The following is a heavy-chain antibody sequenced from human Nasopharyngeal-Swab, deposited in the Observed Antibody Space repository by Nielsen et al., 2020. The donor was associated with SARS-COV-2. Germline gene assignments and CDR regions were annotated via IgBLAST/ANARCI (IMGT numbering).Heavy chain of an antibody. V-gene: IGHV3-23*01. CDR1: GFTFSLYW. CDR2: ISGSGGST. D-gene: IGHD1-26*01. J-gene: IGHJ2*01. Sequence: GESLKISCAASGFTFSLYWMSWVRQAPGKGLEWVSAISGSGGSTYYADSVKGRFTISRDNSKNTLYLQMNSLRAEDTAVYYCAKAQGAITYWYFDLWGRGTLVTVSS. CDR3: AKAQGAITYWYFDL.